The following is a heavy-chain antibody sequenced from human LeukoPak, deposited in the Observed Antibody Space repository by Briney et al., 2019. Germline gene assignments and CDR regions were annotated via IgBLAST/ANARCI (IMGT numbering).Heavy chain of an antibody. CDR1: GYIFTNYW. D-gene: IGHD2-2*01. CDR3: AGPHHYTSWSFDY. J-gene: IGHJ4*02. Sequence: GESLKISCKGSGYIFTNYWIGWVRQMPGKGLEWMGIIYPGDSDTRYSPSFQGQVTILADKSISTAYLQWSSLRASDTAMYYCAGPHHYTSWSFDYWGQGTLVTVSS. CDR2: IYPGDSDT. V-gene: IGHV5-51*01.